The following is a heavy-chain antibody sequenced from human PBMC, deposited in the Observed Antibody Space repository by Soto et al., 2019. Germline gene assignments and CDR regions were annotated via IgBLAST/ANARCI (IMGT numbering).Heavy chain of an antibody. J-gene: IGHJ4*02. CDR2: IWYDGSNK. Sequence: GGSLRLSCAASGFTFSSYGMHWVRQAPGKGLEWVAVIWYDGSNKYYADSVKGRFTISRDNSKNTLYLQMNSLRAEDTAVYYCARGGGGSSTSGIFSYYFDYWGQGTLVTVSS. CDR3: ARGGGGSSTSGIFSYYFDY. D-gene: IGHD2-2*01. CDR1: GFTFSSYG. V-gene: IGHV3-33*01.